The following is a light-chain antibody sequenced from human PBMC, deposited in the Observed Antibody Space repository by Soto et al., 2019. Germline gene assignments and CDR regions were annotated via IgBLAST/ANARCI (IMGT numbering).Light chain of an antibody. CDR2: AAS. Sequence: DIQLTQSPSFLSASVGDRVTITCRASQGISSYVAWYQQKPGKAPKLLIYAASTLQSGVPSRFSGSGSGTEFTLTISSLKPEHFATYYCQQLNSYFPFGPGTKEHIK. CDR3: QQLNSYFP. J-gene: IGKJ3*01. V-gene: IGKV1-9*01. CDR1: QGISSY.